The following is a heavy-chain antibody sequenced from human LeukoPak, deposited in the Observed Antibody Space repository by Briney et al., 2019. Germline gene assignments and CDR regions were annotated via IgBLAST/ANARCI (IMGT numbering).Heavy chain of an antibody. CDR1: GFTFSSYG. D-gene: IGHD6-19*01. CDR3: ASRTPRYSSGWPGAYYYGMDV. J-gene: IGHJ6*02. Sequence: GRSLRLSCAASGFTFSSYGMPWVRQAPGKGLEWVAVISYDGSNKYYADSVKGRFTISRDNSKNTLYLQMNSLRAEDTAVYYCASRTPRYSSGWPGAYYYGMDVWGQGTTVTVSS. V-gene: IGHV3-30*03. CDR2: ISYDGSNK.